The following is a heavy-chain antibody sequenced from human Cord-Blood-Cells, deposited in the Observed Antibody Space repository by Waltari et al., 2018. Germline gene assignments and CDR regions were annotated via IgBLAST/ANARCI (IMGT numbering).Heavy chain of an antibody. D-gene: IGHD1-7*01. CDR2: SIPSFGTE. CDR1: GGTFSSYA. V-gene: IGHV1-69*01. CDR3: AGGVLNGKLPNYDAFDI. Sequence: QVQLVPSGAEVKKPGSSVKVSCKASGGTFSSYAISWVRQAPGQGLEWMGGSIPSFGTENNADSIQGRDTFTAEETTSTAYMERSSLRAEDTAVYYCAGGVLNGKLPNYDAFDIWGQGTMVTVSS. J-gene: IGHJ3*02.